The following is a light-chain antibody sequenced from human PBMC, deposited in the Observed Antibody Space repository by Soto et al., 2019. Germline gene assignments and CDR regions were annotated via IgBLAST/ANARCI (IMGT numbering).Light chain of an antibody. CDR1: QSVSTY. CDR3: QQRSNWPLT. Sequence: DIVLTQSPATLSLSPGEIATLSCRTSQSVSTYLAWYQQKAGQAPRLLIYDASNRATGVPARFSGSGSETDFTLTISSLDSEDFALYYCQQRSNWPLTFGGGTRVDI. V-gene: IGKV3-11*01. J-gene: IGKJ4*01. CDR2: DAS.